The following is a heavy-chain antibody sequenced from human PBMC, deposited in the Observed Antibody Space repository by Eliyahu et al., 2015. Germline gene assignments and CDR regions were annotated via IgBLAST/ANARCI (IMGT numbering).Heavy chain of an antibody. D-gene: IGHD3-9*01. CDR1: GYAFSSHG. CDR2: ISGYNDRT. Sequence: QAHLVQSGAEVKKPGASVKVSCTAHGYAFSSHGISWXRQAPGQGLEWMAWISGYNDRTNYAERFQGRVTLTIDTPTNTAYMELNSLRPDDTAIYYCARDNALRYFDWAIAPDYYYGMDVWGPGTTVTVSS. V-gene: IGHV1-18*01. J-gene: IGHJ6*02. CDR3: ARDNALRYFDWAIAPDYYYGMDV.